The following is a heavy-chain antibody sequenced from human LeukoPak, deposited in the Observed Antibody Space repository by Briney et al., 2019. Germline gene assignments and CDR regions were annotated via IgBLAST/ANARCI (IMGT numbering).Heavy chain of an antibody. CDR2: ISSSSSYI. Sequence: GGSLRLSCAASGFTFSSYSMNWVRQAPGKGLEWVSSISSSSSYIYYADSVKGRFTISRDNAKNSLYLQMNSLRAEDTAVYYCARIVGAEPNWFDPWGQGTLVTVSS. CDR1: GFTFSSYS. CDR3: ARIVGAEPNWFDP. D-gene: IGHD1-26*01. J-gene: IGHJ5*02. V-gene: IGHV3-21*01.